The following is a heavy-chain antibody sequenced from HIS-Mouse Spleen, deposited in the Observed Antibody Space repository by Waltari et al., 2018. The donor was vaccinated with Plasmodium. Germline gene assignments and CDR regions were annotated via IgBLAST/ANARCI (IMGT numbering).Heavy chain of an antibody. Sequence: EVQLVASGGGLVRPGGSLCFSWAASGFTYRRCWISWVRQASGKGLELVANIKQDGSEKYYVDSVKGRFTISRDNAKNSLYLQMNSLRAEDTAVYYCASSWYWYFDLWGRGTLVTVSS. J-gene: IGHJ2*01. CDR2: IKQDGSEK. CDR1: GFTYRRCW. D-gene: IGHD6-13*01. CDR3: ASSWYWYFDL. V-gene: IGHV3-7*01.